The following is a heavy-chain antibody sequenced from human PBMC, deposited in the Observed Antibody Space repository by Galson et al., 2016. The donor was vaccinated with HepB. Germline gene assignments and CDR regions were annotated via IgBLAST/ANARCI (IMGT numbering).Heavy chain of an antibody. Sequence: SLRLSCAASTFTFSDYSMSWVRQAPGKGLEWVANIKEDGSEKYHVDSVKGRFTISRDNSNNMLFLQMDSLRPDDTAVYYCAKRHEYCPPVGCSVDYWGQGTLVSVSS. CDR2: IKEDGSEK. J-gene: IGHJ4*02. CDR1: TFTFSDYS. V-gene: IGHV3-7*02. D-gene: IGHD2/OR15-2a*01. CDR3: AKRHEYCPPVGCSVDY.